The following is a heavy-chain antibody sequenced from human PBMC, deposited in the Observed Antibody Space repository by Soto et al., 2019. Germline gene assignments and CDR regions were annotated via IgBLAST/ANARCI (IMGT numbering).Heavy chain of an antibody. Sequence: EVQLVESGGGLVQPGGSLRLSCAASGFTFSSYWMHGVRQAPGKGLVWVSRINNDGSSTSYADSVKGRLTISRDNAKNTLYLQVNSLRAEDTAVYYCASGGVAGSGTFYNDYWGRGTLVTVSS. J-gene: IGHJ4*02. CDR3: ASGGVAGSGTFYNDY. D-gene: IGHD3-10*01. CDR1: GFTFSSYW. CDR2: INNDGSST. V-gene: IGHV3-74*01.